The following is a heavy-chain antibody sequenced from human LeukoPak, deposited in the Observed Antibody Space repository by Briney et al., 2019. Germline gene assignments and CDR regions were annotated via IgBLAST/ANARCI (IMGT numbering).Heavy chain of an antibody. J-gene: IGHJ4*02. V-gene: IGHV3-74*01. CDR1: GFTFSSYW. Sequence: GGSLRLSCVASGFTFSSYWMHWVRQHPRKGLVWVSRISGDGRNINYADSVRGRFTISRDNAKNSLYLQMNSLRAEDTALYYCAKVRVAAAGTDYFDYWGQGTLVTVSS. D-gene: IGHD6-13*01. CDR2: ISGDGRNI. CDR3: AKVRVAAAGTDYFDY.